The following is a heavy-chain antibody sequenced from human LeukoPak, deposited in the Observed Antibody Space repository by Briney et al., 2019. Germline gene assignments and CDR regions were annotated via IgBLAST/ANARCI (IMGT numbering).Heavy chain of an antibody. D-gene: IGHD1-20*01. Sequence: GGSLRLSCAASGFTFSSYGMHWVRQAPGKGLEWVAVIWYDGSNKYYADSVKGRFTISRDNSKNTLYLQMNSLRAEDTAVYYCAREAYNWNDSLDYWGQGTLVTVSS. V-gene: IGHV3-33*01. CDR3: AREAYNWNDSLDY. CDR2: IWYDGSNK. J-gene: IGHJ4*02. CDR1: GFTFSSYG.